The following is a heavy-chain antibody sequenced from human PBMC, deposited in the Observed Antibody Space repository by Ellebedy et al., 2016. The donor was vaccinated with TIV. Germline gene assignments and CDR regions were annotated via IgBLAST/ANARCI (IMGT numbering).Heavy chain of an antibody. V-gene: IGHV3-7*01. Sequence: GGSLRLSCAASGFSFRSYWMTWVRQAPGKGLEWVANINQDATKTFYVDSVEGRFTISRDNAKSSLYLQMNSLRAEDTSVYYCTTDGSYGDYRFPAHAFTMWGQGTMVTVSS. CDR1: GFSFRSYW. D-gene: IGHD4-17*01. J-gene: IGHJ3*02. CDR2: INQDATKT. CDR3: TTDGSYGDYRFPAHAFTM.